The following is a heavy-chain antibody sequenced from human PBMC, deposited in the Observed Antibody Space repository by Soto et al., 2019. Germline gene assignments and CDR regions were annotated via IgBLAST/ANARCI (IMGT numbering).Heavy chain of an antibody. CDR1: GFTFSGYA. D-gene: IGHD2-15*01. J-gene: IGHJ6*02. V-gene: IGHV3-30-3*01. Sequence: GGSLRLSCAASGFTFSGYAMHWARQAPGKGLEWVAVISYDGSNKYYADSVKGRFTISRDNSKNTLYLQMNSLRAEDTAVYYCAKGGGGYYYYGMDVWGQGTTVTVSS. CDR3: AKGGGGYYYYGMDV. CDR2: ISYDGSNK.